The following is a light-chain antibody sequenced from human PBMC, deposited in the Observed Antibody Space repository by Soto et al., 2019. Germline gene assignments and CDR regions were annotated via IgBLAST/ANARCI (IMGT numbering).Light chain of an antibody. V-gene: IGKV3-15*01. CDR1: QSVSSN. CDR2: GAS. Sequence: EMVMTPSPATLSVSPGERATLSCRASQSVSSNLAWYQQKPGQAPRLLIYGASTRATGVPARFSGSGSGTEFTLTISSLQSEDFAVYHCQHYNSWPRAFGQGTKVDIK. CDR3: QHYNSWPRA. J-gene: IGKJ1*01.